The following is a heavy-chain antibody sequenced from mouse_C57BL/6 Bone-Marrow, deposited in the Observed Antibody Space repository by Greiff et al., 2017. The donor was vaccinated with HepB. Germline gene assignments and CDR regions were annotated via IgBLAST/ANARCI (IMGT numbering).Heavy chain of an antibody. D-gene: IGHD1-1*01. CDR3: ASALLRCGYFDV. CDR1: GFTFSSYG. Sequence: EVKLMESGGDLVKPGGSLKLSCAASGFTFSSYGMSWVRQTPDKRLEWVATISSGGSYTYYPDSVKGRFTIARDNAKNTLYLQMSSLTSEDTAMYYCASALLRCGYFDVWGTGTTVTVSS. CDR2: ISSGGSYT. J-gene: IGHJ1*03. V-gene: IGHV5-6*01.